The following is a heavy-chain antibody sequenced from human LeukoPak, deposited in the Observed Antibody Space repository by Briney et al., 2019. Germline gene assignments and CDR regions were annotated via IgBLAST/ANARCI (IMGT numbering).Heavy chain of an antibody. CDR3: ARDTNYYDSSGDAFDY. CDR1: GFTFSSYE. J-gene: IGHJ4*02. V-gene: IGHV3-48*03. Sequence: PGGSLRLSCAASGFTFSSYEMNWVRQAPGKGREWVSYISSSGSTRYYADSVKGRFTISRDNAKNSLHLQMNSLRAEDTAVYYCARDTNYYDSSGDAFDYWGQGTLVTVSS. D-gene: IGHD3-22*01. CDR2: ISSSGSTR.